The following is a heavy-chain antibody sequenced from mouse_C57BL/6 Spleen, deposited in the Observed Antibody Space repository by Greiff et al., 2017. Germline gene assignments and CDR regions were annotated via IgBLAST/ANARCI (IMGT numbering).Heavy chain of an antibody. D-gene: IGHD1-1*01. CDR3: ARPHYYGSSYYAIDY. CDR1: GFTFSDYG. CDR2: ISSGSSTI. J-gene: IGHJ4*01. V-gene: IGHV5-17*01. Sequence: EVKLMESGGGLVKPGGSLKLSCAASGFTFSDYGMHWVRQAPEKGLEWVAYISSGSSTIYYADTVKGRFTISRDNAKNTLFLQMTSLRSEDTAMXYCARPHYYGSSYYAIDYWGQGTSVTVSS.